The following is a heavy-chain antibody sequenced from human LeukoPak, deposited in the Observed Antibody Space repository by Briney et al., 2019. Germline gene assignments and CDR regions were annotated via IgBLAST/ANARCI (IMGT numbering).Heavy chain of an antibody. CDR3: ARALTTVGGPEDY. Sequence: ASVKVSCKASGYTFTGYYMHWVRQAPGQGLEWMGWINPNSGGTNYAQKFQGRVTMTRDTSISTAYMELSRLRSDDTAVYYCARALTTVGGPEDYWGQGTLVTVSS. D-gene: IGHD4-23*01. J-gene: IGHJ4*02. CDR1: GYTFTGYY. CDR2: INPNSGGT. V-gene: IGHV1-2*02.